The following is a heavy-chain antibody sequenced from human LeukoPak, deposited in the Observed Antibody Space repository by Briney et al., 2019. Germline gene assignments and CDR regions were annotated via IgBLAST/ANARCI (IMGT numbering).Heavy chain of an antibody. J-gene: IGHJ5*02. D-gene: IGHD3-22*01. CDR3: ARDYVRSGYYYWFDP. Sequence: SETLSLTCTVSGGSFSRYYWSWIRQPPGKGLEWVGDIYYSGSTNYNPSLKSRVSISVDTSKNQFSLKLSSVTAADTAVYYCARDYVRSGYYYWFDPWGQGTLVTVSS. CDR1: GGSFSRYY. CDR2: IYYSGST. V-gene: IGHV4-59*01.